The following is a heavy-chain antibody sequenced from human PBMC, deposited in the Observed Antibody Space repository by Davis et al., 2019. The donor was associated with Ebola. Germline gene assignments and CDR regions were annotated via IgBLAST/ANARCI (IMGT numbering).Heavy chain of an antibody. J-gene: IGHJ5*02. CDR2: IYYSGST. Sequence: PSETLSLTCTVSGGSISSYYWSWIRQPPGKGLEWIGYIYYSGSTNYNPSLKSRVTISVDTSKNQFSLKLSSVTAADTAVYYCARGLKVGATPWFDPWGQGTLVTVSS. CDR3: ARGLKVGATPWFDP. D-gene: IGHD1-26*01. V-gene: IGHV4-59*01. CDR1: GGSISSYY.